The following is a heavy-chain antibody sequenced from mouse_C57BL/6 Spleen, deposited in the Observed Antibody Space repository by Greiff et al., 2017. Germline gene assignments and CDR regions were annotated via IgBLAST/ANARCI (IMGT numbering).Heavy chain of an antibody. J-gene: IGHJ1*03. CDR3: ARFIYYGNYGYFDV. CDR2: ISSGSSTI. Sequence: EVKLVESGGGLVKPGGSLKLSCAASGFTFSDYGMHWVRQAPEKGLEWVAYISSGSSTIYYADKVKGRFTISRDNAKNTLFLQMTSLRSEDTAMYYCARFIYYGNYGYFDVWGTGTTVTVSS. CDR1: GFTFSDYG. D-gene: IGHD2-1*01. V-gene: IGHV5-17*01.